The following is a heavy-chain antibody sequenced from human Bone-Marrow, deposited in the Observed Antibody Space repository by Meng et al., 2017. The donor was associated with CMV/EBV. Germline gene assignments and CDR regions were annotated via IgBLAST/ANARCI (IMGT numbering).Heavy chain of an antibody. J-gene: IGHJ6*02. Sequence: GESLKISCAASGFTFSTYAMTWVRQAPGKGLEWVSTISGSGDSTYSADSVKGRFTISRDNSKNTLYLQMNSLRAEDTAVYYCASGPDRHPPHYYAMDVCGQGTTVTVSS. CDR2: ISGSGDST. V-gene: IGHV3-23*01. CDR1: GFTFSTYA. CDR3: ASGPDRHPPHYYAMDV.